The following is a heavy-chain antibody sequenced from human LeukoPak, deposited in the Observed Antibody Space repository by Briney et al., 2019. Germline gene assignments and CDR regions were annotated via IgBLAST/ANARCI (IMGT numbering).Heavy chain of an antibody. Sequence: GRSLRLSCAASGFTFDDYAMHWVRQAPGKGLEWVSGISWNSGSIGYADSVKGRFTISRDNAKNSLYLQMNSLRAEDTALYYCARGIQELYSSGWYIDSDAFDIWGQGTMVTVSS. CDR2: ISWNSGSI. CDR1: GFTFDDYA. D-gene: IGHD6-19*01. J-gene: IGHJ3*02. CDR3: ARGIQELYSSGWYIDSDAFDI. V-gene: IGHV3-9*01.